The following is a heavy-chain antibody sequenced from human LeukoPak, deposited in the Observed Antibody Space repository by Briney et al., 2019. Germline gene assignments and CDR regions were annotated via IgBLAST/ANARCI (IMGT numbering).Heavy chain of an antibody. CDR1: GFTFDDYA. J-gene: IGHJ4*02. V-gene: IGHV3-9*01. CDR3: ASWAGTATGFSGPFDY. D-gene: IGHD6-13*01. Sequence: GGSLRLSCAASGFTFDDYAMHWVRQAPGKGLEWVSGISWSSDNIDYADSVKGRFTISRDNAKNSLYLQMNSLRAEDTAVYYCASWAGTATGFSGPFDYWGQGTLVTVSS. CDR2: ISWSSDNI.